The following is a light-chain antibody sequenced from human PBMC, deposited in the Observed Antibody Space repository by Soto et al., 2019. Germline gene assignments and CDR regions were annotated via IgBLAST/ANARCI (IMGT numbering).Light chain of an antibody. CDR2: EVN. CDR1: SSDVGYYNY. V-gene: IGLV2-8*01. CDR3: SSYARNRDIL. J-gene: IGLJ3*02. Sequence: QSALTQPPSASGSPGQSVAISCTGTSSDVGYYNYVSWYQQHPGKAPKLMIYEVNKRPSGVPDRFSGSKSGNTASLTVSGLQAEEEADYYCSSYARNRDILFGGGTKLTVL.